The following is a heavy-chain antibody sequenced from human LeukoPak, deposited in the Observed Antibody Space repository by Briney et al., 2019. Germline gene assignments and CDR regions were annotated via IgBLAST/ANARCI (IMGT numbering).Heavy chain of an antibody. CDR1: GFTFSSYA. CDR3: ARANRWACELDF. J-gene: IGHJ4*02. D-gene: IGHD1-26*01. CDR2: ISGSGGST. Sequence: PGGSLRLSCAASGFTFSSYAMSWVRQAPGKGLEWVSAISGSGGSTYYADSVKGRFTISRDNSKNTLYLQVNSLRVEDTAVYYCARANRWACELDFWGLGTLVTVSS. V-gene: IGHV3-23*01.